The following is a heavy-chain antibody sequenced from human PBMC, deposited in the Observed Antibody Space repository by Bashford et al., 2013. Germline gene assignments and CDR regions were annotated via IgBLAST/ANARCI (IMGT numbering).Heavy chain of an antibody. D-gene: IGHD2-15*01. Sequence: GSLRLSCAASGFTFSSYAMHWVRQAPGKGLEWVAVISYDGSNKYYADSVKGRFTISRDNSKNTLYLQMNSLRAEDTAVYYCAREGYCSGGSCYSLGAFDIWGQGTMVTVSS. J-gene: IGHJ3*02. CDR2: ISYDGSNK. CDR3: AREGYCSGGSCYSLGAFDI. V-gene: IGHV3-30-3*01. CDR1: GFTFSSYA.